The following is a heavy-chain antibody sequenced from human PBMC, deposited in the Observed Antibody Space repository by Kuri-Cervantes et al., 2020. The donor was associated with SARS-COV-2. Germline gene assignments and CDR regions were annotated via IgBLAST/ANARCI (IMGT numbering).Heavy chain of an antibody. Sequence: GESLKISCAASGFTFSSYAMHWVRQAPGKGLEWVAVISYDGSNKYYADSVKGRFTISRDNSKNTLYLQMNSPRAEDTAVYYCARVRALCGGDCYSANDAFDIWGQGTMVTVSS. J-gene: IGHJ3*02. CDR2: ISYDGSNK. CDR3: ARVRALCGGDCYSANDAFDI. CDR1: GFTFSSYA. V-gene: IGHV3-30-3*01. D-gene: IGHD2-21*02.